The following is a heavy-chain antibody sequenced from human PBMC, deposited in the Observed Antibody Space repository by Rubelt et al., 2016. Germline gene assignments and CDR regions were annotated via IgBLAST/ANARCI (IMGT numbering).Heavy chain of an antibody. Sequence: EWVSYISSSGSTIYYADSVKGRFTISRDNAKNSLYLQMNSLRAEDTAVYYCARSRINLYCSSTSCYVDYYYGMDVWGQGTTVTVSS. CDR2: ISSSGSTI. CDR3: ARSRINLYCSSTSCYVDYYYGMDV. J-gene: IGHJ6*02. D-gene: IGHD2-2*01. V-gene: IGHV3-11*01.